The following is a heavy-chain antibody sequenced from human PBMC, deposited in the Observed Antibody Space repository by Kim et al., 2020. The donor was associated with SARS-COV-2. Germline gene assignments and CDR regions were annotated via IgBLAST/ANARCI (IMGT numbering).Heavy chain of an antibody. CDR3: ARGGYYYGMDV. CDR1: GFTFSSYE. CDR2: ISSSGSTI. J-gene: IGHJ6*02. V-gene: IGHV3-48*03. D-gene: IGHD3-10*01. Sequence: GGSLRLSCAASGFTFSSYEMNWVRQAPGKGLEWVSYISSSGSTIYYADSVKGRFTIFRDNAKNSLYLQMNSLRAEDTAVYYCARGGYYYGMDVWGQGTTVTVSS.